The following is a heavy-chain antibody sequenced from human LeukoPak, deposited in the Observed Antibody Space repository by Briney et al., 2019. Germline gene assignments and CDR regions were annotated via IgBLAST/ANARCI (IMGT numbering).Heavy chain of an antibody. CDR1: GFTFSSYA. CDR2: ISYDGSNK. Sequence: GGSLRLSCAASGFTFSSYAMHWVRQAPGKGLEWVAVISYDGSNKYYADSVKGRFTISRDNSKNTLYLQMSSLRAEDTAVYYCARAEYSSSPLDYWGQGTLVTVSS. D-gene: IGHD6-6*01. J-gene: IGHJ4*02. CDR3: ARAEYSSSPLDY. V-gene: IGHV3-30-3*01.